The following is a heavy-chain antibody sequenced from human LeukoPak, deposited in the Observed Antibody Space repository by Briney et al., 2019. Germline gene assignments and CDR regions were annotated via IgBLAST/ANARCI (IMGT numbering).Heavy chain of an antibody. CDR2: IYYSGST. J-gene: IGHJ3*02. CDR1: GGSISSYY. V-gene: IGHV4-59*01. D-gene: IGHD5-12*01. CDR3: ARVEVVATIGRRAFDI. Sequence: SETLSLTCTVSGGSISSYYWSWIRQPPGKGLEWIGYIYYSGSTNYNPSLKSRVTISVDTSKNQFSLKLSSVTAADTAVYYCARVEVVATIGRRAFDIWGQGTMATVSS.